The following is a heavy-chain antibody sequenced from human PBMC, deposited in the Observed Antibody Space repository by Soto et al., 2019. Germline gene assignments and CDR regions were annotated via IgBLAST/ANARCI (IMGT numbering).Heavy chain of an antibody. D-gene: IGHD6-25*01. CDR3: ARDFRRAANNWFDP. J-gene: IGHJ5*02. CDR1: GYTFTSYG. Sequence: GASVKVSCKASGYTFTSYGISWLRQAPGQGLEWMGWISVYNGNTNYAQKLQGRATMTTDTSTSTAYMELRSLRSDDTAVYYCARDFRRAANNWFDPWGQGTLVTVSS. V-gene: IGHV1-18*01. CDR2: ISVYNGNT.